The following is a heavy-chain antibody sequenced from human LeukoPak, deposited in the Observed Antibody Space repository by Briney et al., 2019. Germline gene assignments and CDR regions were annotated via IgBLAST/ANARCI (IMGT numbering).Heavy chain of an antibody. J-gene: IGHJ3*02. CDR2: IYYSGST. CDR1: GDPLSGYY. D-gene: IGHD2-15*01. Sequence: PSETLSLTCAVYGDPLSGYYWSWIRQPPGKGLEWIGYIYYSGSTYYNPSLKSRVTISVDTSKNQFSLKLSSVTAADTAVYYCARDRRSGGSRMGDDAFDIWGQGTMVTVSS. CDR3: ARDRRSGGSRMGDDAFDI. V-gene: IGHV4-30-4*01.